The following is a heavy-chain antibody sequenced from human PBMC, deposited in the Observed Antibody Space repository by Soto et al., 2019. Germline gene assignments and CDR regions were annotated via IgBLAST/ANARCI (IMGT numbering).Heavy chain of an antibody. D-gene: IGHD2-2*01. CDR1: GGTFSSYA. J-gene: IGHJ6*02. Sequence: QVQLVQSGAEVKKPGSSVKVSCKASGGTFSSYAISWVRQAPGQGLEWMGGIIPIFGTANYAQKFQGRVTITADKSTSTAYMELSSLRSEDTAVYYCAREYCRSSTSCYYYYYGMDVWGQGTTVTVSS. CDR3: AREYCRSSTSCYYYYYGMDV. V-gene: IGHV1-69*06. CDR2: IIPIFGTA.